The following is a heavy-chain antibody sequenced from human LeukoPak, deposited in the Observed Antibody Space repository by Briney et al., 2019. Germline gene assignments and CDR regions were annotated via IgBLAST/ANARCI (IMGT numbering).Heavy chain of an antibody. CDR3: ARLDFRDGDYAFWY. CDR2: IYYSGST. Sequence: SETLSLTCTVSGGSISSYYWSWIRQPPGKELEWIGYIYYSGSTNYNPSLKSRVSISVDTSESQFSLILRSVTAADTAVYYCARLDFRDGDYAFWYWGQGTLVTVSS. D-gene: IGHD4-17*01. V-gene: IGHV4-59*08. CDR1: GGSISSYY. J-gene: IGHJ4*02.